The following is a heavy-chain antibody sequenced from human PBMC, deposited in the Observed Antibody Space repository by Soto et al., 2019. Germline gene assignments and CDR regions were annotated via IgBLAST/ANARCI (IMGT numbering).Heavy chain of an antibody. CDR1: GFTFSSYA. V-gene: IGHV3-23*01. D-gene: IGHD6-13*01. Sequence: PGGSLRLSCAASGFTFSSYAMSWVRQAPGKGLEWVSAISGSGVSTYYADSVKGRFTISRDDSKNTAYLQMNSLKTEDTAVYYCARAWNGAAAGHNYYYHYGMDVWGQGTTVTVSS. CDR2: ISGSGVST. CDR3: ARAWNGAAAGHNYYYHYGMDV. J-gene: IGHJ6*02.